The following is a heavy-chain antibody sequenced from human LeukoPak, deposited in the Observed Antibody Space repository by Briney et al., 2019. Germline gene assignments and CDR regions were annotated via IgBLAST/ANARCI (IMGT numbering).Heavy chain of an antibody. CDR3: ARDPSDLRWFDP. CDR2: INHSGST. V-gene: IGHV4-34*01. D-gene: IGHD3-3*01. J-gene: IGHJ5*02. CDR1: GGSFSGYY. Sequence: SETLSLTCAVYGGSFSGYYWSWIRQPPGKGLEWIGEINHSGSTNYNPSLKSRVTISVDTSKNQFSLKLSSVTAADTAVYYCARDPSDLRWFDPWGQGTLVTVSS.